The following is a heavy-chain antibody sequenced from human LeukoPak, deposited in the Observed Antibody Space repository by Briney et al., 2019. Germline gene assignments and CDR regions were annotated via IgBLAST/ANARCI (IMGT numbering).Heavy chain of an antibody. D-gene: IGHD6-19*01. J-gene: IGHJ4*02. CDR1: GYTFTSYA. V-gene: IGHV1-3*01. CDR2: INAGNGNT. Sequence: GASVKVSCKASGYTFTSYAMHWVRQAPGQRLEWMGWINAGNGNTKYSQKFQGRVTITRDTSASTAYMELSSLRSEDTAVYYCARSSVAVTIFDYWGQGTLVTVS. CDR3: ARSSVAVTIFDY.